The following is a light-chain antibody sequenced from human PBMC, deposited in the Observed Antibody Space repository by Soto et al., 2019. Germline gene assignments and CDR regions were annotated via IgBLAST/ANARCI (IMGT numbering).Light chain of an antibody. J-gene: IGKJ2*01. CDR2: DAS. Sequence: DLQMTQSPSTLSASVGDRVTLTCRASQSISSWLGWYQQKPGEAPKLLIYDASSLESGVPSRFSGSGSGTEFTLTTSSLQPDDFATYDSQQYNSYRNTVGRGPKLEIK. CDR1: QSISSW. V-gene: IGKV1-5*01. CDR3: QQYNSYRNT.